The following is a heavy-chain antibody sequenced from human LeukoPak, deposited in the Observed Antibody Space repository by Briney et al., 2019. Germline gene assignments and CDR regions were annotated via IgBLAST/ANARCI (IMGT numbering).Heavy chain of an antibody. CDR2: INHSGST. CDR1: GGSFSGYY. Sequence: SETLSLTCAVYGGSFSGYYWSWIRQPPGKGLEWIGEINHSGSTNYNPSLKSRATISVDTSKNQSSLKLSSVTAADTAVYYCARLSVTDGFDYWGQGTLVTVSS. CDR3: ARLSVTDGFDY. D-gene: IGHD4-17*01. V-gene: IGHV4-34*01. J-gene: IGHJ4*02.